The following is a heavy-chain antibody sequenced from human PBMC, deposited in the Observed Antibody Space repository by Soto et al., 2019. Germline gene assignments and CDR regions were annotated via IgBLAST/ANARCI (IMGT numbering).Heavy chain of an antibody. V-gene: IGHV3-30*18. D-gene: IGHD6-6*01. CDR3: ANGGAFSTSVLVDS. Sequence: GGSLRLSCASSGFTFSGFGMHWVRQAPGKGLEWVALVSCDGNSQYYVDSVKGRFTISRDNSKNTLYLQMNSLRVEDTAVYYCANGGAFSTSVLVDSWGQGTLVTVSS. J-gene: IGHJ4*02. CDR1: GFTFSGFG. CDR2: VSCDGNSQ.